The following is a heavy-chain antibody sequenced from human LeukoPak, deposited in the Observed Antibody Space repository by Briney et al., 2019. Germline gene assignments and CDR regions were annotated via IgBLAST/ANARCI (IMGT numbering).Heavy chain of an antibody. CDR1: GFTFSSHS. Sequence: GGPLRLSCATFGFTFSSHSMSWVRQAPGKGLEWVANIKQDGSEKHYVDSVKGRFSISRDNTKNSLYLQMSSLRAEDTAVYYCARAMGTSYGFWSGSYTVSYYYYMDVWGKGTTVAVS. J-gene: IGHJ6*03. CDR2: IKQDGSEK. CDR3: ARAMGTSYGFWSGSYTVSYYYYMDV. D-gene: IGHD3-3*01. V-gene: IGHV3-7*01.